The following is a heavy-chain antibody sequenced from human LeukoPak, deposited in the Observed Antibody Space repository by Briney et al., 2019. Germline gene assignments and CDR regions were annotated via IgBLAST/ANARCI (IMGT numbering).Heavy chain of an antibody. D-gene: IGHD2-8*01. CDR3: ARMLVYDAGGEAFDC. Sequence: GGSLRLSCTASGFTFGTYWMTWVRQAPGRGLEGVANIKVDGSEKYYVDSVKGRFTISRDNAKNSLYLQMNSLRVEDTAVYFCARMLVYDAGGEAFDCWGQGTQVTVSS. CDR1: GFTFGTYW. CDR2: IKVDGSEK. V-gene: IGHV3-7*01. J-gene: IGHJ4*02.